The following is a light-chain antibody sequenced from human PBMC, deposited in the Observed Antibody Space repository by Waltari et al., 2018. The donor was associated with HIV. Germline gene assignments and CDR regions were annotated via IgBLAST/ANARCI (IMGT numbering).Light chain of an antibody. CDR3: QSYDRSLSGSFV. CDR1: SSNIGAGYD. Sequence: QSVLTQPPSVSGAPGQRVTISCTGNSSNIGAGYDVHWSQHLPGTAPKLLIYGDRNRPSGVPDRFSASRSDTSASLAITGLQAEDEADYYCQSYDRSLSGSFVFGTGTKVTVL. CDR2: GDR. J-gene: IGLJ1*01. V-gene: IGLV1-40*01.